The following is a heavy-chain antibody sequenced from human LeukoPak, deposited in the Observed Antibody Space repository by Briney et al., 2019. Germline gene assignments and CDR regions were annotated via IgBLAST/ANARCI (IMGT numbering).Heavy chain of an antibody. Sequence: GASVKVSCKASGCTFTSYDINWVRQATGQGLEWMGWMNPNSGNTGYAQKFQGRVTMTRNTSISTVYMELSSLRSEDTAVYYCARGRLRGITMIVVVTSYYFDYWGQGTLVTVSS. CDR3: ARGRLRGITMIVVVTSYYFDY. D-gene: IGHD3-22*01. CDR1: GCTFTSYD. CDR2: MNPNSGNT. V-gene: IGHV1-8*01. J-gene: IGHJ4*02.